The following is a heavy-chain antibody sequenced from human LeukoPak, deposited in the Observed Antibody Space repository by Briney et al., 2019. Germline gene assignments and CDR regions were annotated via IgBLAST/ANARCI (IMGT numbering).Heavy chain of an antibody. D-gene: IGHD1-26*01. Sequence: SETLSPTCTVSGGSISSSSYYWGWIRQPPGKGLEWIGSIYYSGSTYYNPSLKSRVTISVDTSKNQFSLKLSSVTAADTAVYYCARPAYSGSYPFDYWGQGTLVTVSS. CDR3: ARPAYSGSYPFDY. CDR1: GGSISSSSYY. V-gene: IGHV4-39*01. CDR2: IYYSGST. J-gene: IGHJ4*02.